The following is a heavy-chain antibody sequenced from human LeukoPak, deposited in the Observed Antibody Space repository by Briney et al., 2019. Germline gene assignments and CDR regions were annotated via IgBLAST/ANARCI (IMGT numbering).Heavy chain of an antibody. V-gene: IGHV3-30-3*01. Sequence: GRSLRLSCAASGFTFSSYAMHWVRQAPGKGLEWVAVISYDGSNKYYADSVKGRFTISRDNSKNTLYLQMNSLRAEDTAVYYCASLRITHDYGGNRFDYWGQGTLVTVSS. CDR2: ISYDGSNK. D-gene: IGHD4-23*01. CDR1: GFTFSSYA. J-gene: IGHJ4*02. CDR3: ASLRITHDYGGNRFDY.